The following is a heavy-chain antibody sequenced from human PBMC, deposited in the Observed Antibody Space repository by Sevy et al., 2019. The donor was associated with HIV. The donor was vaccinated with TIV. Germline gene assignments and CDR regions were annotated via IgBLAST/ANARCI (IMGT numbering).Heavy chain of an antibody. CDR1: GGSISSGDYN. D-gene: IGHD4-4*01. J-gene: IGHJ4*02. Sequence: SETLSLTCTVSGGSISSGDYNWNWIRQPPGKGLEWIGYIYYSGLTYYNPSLKSRITLSVDTSENQFSLTLSSLTAADTAVYYCARSYSDYSNALAFDYWGQGTLVTVSS. CDR3: ARSYSDYSNALAFDY. V-gene: IGHV4-30-4*01. CDR2: IYYSGLT.